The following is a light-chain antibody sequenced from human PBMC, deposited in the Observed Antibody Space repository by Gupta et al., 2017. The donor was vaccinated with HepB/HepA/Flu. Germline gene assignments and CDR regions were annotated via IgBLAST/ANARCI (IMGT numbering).Light chain of an antibody. J-gene: IGLJ3*02. Sequence: QAGLTQPPSVSRDSGQAATLTCTGNSNNVGNQGAAWLQQHQGHPPKLLSYRNNDRPSGVSERFSAARSGNTAALTVAGLQPEDEADYYCSAWDGSLSAWVFGGGTKLTVL. CDR2: RNN. V-gene: IGLV10-54*04. CDR1: SNNVGNQG. CDR3: SAWDGSLSAWV.